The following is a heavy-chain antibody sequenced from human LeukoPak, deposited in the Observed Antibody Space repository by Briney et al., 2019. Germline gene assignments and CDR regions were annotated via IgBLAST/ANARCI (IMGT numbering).Heavy chain of an antibody. V-gene: IGHV3-48*03. D-gene: IGHD3-3*01. J-gene: IGHJ3*02. Sequence: PGGSLRLSCAASGFTFSSYEMNWVRQAPGKGLEWVSYISSSGSTIYYADSVKGRFTISRDNAKNSLYLQMNSLRAEDTAVYYCARDYDFWSGSELDIWGQETMVTVSS. CDR3: ARDYDFWSGSELDI. CDR1: GFTFSSYE. CDR2: ISSSGSTI.